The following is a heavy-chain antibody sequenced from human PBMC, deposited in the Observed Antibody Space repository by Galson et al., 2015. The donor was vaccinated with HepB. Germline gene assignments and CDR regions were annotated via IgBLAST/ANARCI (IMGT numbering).Heavy chain of an antibody. Sequence: SLRPSCAASGFTVSSNYMSWVRQAPGKGLEWVSVIYSGGSTYYADSVKGRFTISRDNSKNTLYLQMNSLRAEDTAVYYCAREVVVVVAAMSGGHYYGMDVWGQGTTVTVSS. D-gene: IGHD2-15*01. V-gene: IGHV3-53*01. CDR3: AREVVVVVAAMSGGHYYGMDV. CDR2: IYSGGST. CDR1: GFTVSSNY. J-gene: IGHJ6*02.